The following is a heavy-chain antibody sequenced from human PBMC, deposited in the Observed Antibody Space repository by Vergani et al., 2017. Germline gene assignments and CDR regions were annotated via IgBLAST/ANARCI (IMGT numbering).Heavy chain of an antibody. CDR2: IWYDGSKK. V-gene: IGHV3-33*01. J-gene: IGHJ4*02. CDR3: AREHRAYYDFWSGYFVTD. CDR1: GFIFSSYA. Sequence: QVELVESGGNVVQPGRSLRLSCAASGFIFSSYAMHWVRQAPGKGLEWVALIWYDGSKKYYGDSVKGRFTISRDNSKKTLDLQMNSLRADDTAVYYCAREHRAYYDFWSGYFVTDWGQETLVTVSS. D-gene: IGHD3-3*01.